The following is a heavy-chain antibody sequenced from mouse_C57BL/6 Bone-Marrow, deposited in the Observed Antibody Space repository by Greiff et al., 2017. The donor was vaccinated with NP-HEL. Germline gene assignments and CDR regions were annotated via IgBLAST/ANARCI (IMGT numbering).Heavy chain of an antibody. V-gene: IGHV1-74*01. J-gene: IGHJ3*01. Sequence: QVQLQQPGAELVKPGASVKVSCKASGYTFTSYWMHWVKQRPGQGLEWIGRIHPSDSYTNYNQKFKGKSTLTVAKSSSTAYMQLSSLTSEDSAVYYCARNWFAYWGQGTLVTVSA. CDR2: IHPSDSYT. CDR1: GYTFTSYW. CDR3: ARNWFAY.